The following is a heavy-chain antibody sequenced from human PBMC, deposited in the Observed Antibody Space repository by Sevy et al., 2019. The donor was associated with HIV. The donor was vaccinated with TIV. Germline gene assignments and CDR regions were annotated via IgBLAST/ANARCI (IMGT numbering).Heavy chain of an antibody. J-gene: IGHJ4*02. Sequence: GGSLRLSCAASGIAFSTYAMFWVRQAPGKGLEWVSSSSASGYSTYYADSVKGWFTLSRDNSRNTLDLQMNSLRADDTAVYYCAKDFSDVYYYDSSATVDYWGQGTLVTVSS. CDR2: SSASGYST. CDR3: AKDFSDVYYYDSSATVDY. V-gene: IGHV3-23*01. D-gene: IGHD3-22*01. CDR1: GIAFSTYA.